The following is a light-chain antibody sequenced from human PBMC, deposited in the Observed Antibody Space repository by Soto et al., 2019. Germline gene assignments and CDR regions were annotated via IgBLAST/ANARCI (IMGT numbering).Light chain of an antibody. V-gene: IGLV1-40*01. CDR3: QPYDRGLSGSHVV. CDR1: SSNIGSGYE. Sequence: QSVLTQPPSVSGAPGQRVTISCTGSSSNIGSGYEVHWYQHLPGTAPKLLIYGTSNRPSGVPDRFSGSKSGTSASLAITGRQAEDEADDAGQPYDRGLSGSHVVFGGGTKLTVL. J-gene: IGLJ2*01. CDR2: GTS.